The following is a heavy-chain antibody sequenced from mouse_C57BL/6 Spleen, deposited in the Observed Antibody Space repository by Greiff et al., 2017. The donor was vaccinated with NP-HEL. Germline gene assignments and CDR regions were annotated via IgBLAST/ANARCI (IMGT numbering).Heavy chain of an antibody. D-gene: IGHD2-4*01. CDR3: ATIYYDYDKAMDY. J-gene: IGHJ4*01. CDR2: IWSGGST. V-gene: IGHV2-2*01. Sequence: QVQLQQSGPGLVQPSQSLSITCTVSGFSLTSYGVHWVRQSPGKGLEWLGVIWSGGSTDYNAAFISRLSISKDNSKSQVFFKMNSLQADDTAIYYYATIYYDYDKAMDYWGQGTSVTVSS. CDR1: GFSLTSYG.